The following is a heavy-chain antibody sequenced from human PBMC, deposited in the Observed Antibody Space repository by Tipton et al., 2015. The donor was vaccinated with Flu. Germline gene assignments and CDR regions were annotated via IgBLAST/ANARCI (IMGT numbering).Heavy chain of an antibody. Sequence: LRLSCAVYGESFSGYYWSWIRQPPGKGLEWIGEINHSGSTNYNPSLKSRVTISVDTSENQFSLKLSSVTAADTAVYYCARGRLRPRYSIPSGGRTKDYHYYDMDVWGQGTTVTVPS. J-gene: IGHJ6*02. D-gene: IGHD6-6*01. CDR1: GESFSGYY. CDR2: INHSGST. V-gene: IGHV4-34*01. CDR3: ARGRLRPRYSIPSGGRTKDYHYYDMDV.